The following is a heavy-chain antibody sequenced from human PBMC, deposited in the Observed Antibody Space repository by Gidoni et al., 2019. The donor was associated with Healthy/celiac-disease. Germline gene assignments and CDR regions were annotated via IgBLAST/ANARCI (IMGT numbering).Heavy chain of an antibody. Sequence: QVQLVQSGAEVKKPGSSVKVSCKASGGTFSNYAISWVRQAPVQGLEWMVGIIPIFGTANYAQKVQGRVTITAEESTSTAYMELSSLRSEDTAVYYCAGSRSDGSGSFRHVGSYGMDVWGQGTTVTVSS. V-gene: IGHV1-69*01. J-gene: IGHJ6*02. CDR2: IIPIFGTA. CDR1: GGTFSNYA. D-gene: IGHD3-10*01. CDR3: AGSRSDGSGSFRHVGSYGMDV.